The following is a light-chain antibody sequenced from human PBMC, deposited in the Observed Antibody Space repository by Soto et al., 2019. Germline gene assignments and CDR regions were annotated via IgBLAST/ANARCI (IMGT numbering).Light chain of an antibody. CDR1: QSISSW. J-gene: IGKJ1*01. V-gene: IGKV1-5*03. Sequence: DIQMTQSPSTLPASVGDRVTITCRASQSISSWLAWYQQKPGKAPKLLLYKASSLESGVSSRFSGSGSGTEFTLTISSLQPEDFATYYCQQYGSYSRTFGQGTKVEIK. CDR3: QQYGSYSRT. CDR2: KAS.